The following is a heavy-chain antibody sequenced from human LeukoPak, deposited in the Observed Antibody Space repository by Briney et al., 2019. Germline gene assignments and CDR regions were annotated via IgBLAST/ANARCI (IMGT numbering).Heavy chain of an antibody. V-gene: IGHV4-39*07. CDR3: ARELVDSDAFDI. Sequence: SETLSLTCTVSGGSISSSSYYWGWIRQPPGKGLEWIGSISYSGSTYYNPSLKSRVTISGDTSKTQFSLNLSSVTAADTAVYFCARELVDSDAFDIWGQGTMVTVSS. CDR2: ISYSGST. CDR1: GGSISSSSYY. J-gene: IGHJ3*02. D-gene: IGHD5-12*01.